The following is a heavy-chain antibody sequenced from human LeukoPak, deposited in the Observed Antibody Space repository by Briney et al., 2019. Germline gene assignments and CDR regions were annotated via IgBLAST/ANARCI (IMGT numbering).Heavy chain of an antibody. CDR2: INPNSGGT. CDR3: ARGDILTGYYFRYYYYYYYMDV. D-gene: IGHD3-9*01. Sequence: ASVKVSCKASGYTFTGYYMHWVRQAPGQGLEWMGWINPNSGGTNYAQKFQGRVTMTRDTSISTAYMELRRLRSDDTAVYYCARGDILTGYYFRYYYYYYYMDVWGKGTTVTVSS. J-gene: IGHJ6*03. V-gene: IGHV1-2*02. CDR1: GYTFTGYY.